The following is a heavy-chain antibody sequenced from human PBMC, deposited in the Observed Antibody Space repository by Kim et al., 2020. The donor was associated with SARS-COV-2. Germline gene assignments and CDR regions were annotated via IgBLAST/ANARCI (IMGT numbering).Heavy chain of an antibody. CDR1: GYTFTNYY. Sequence: ASVKVSCKASGYTFTNYYMHWVRQAPGQGLEWMGIINPSGGSTSYAQKFQGRVTMTRDTSTRTVYMELSSLRSEDTAVYYCARDAVGATSPDYWGQGTLVTVSS. J-gene: IGHJ4*02. CDR2: INPSGGST. CDR3: ARDAVGATSPDY. V-gene: IGHV1-46*01. D-gene: IGHD1-26*01.